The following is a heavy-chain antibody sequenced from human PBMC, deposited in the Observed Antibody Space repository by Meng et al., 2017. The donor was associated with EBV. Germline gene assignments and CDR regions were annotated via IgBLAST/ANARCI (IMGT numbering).Heavy chain of an antibody. J-gene: IGHJ5*02. CDR1: GYTFTSYD. V-gene: IGHV1-8*01. Sequence: QVQVGQSGAEVKKPGSSVKVSCKASGYTFTSYDINWVRQATGQGLEWMGWMNPNSGNTGYAQKFQGRVTMTRNTSISTAYMELSSLRSEDTAVYYCARGPYYYDSSGYYYGEFDPWGQGTLVTVSS. CDR2: MNPNSGNT. D-gene: IGHD3-22*01. CDR3: ARGPYYYDSSGYYYGEFDP.